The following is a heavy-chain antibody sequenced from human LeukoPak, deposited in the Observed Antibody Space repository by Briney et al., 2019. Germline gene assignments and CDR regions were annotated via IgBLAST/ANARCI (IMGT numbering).Heavy chain of an antibody. Sequence: ASVKVSCKASGYTFTSSYMHWVRQAPGQGLEWMGIINPSGDSASYAQKFQGRVTMTGDTSTSTVYMELSSLRSEDTAVYYCATRGFSGSYECWGQGALVTVSS. J-gene: IGHJ4*02. CDR2: INPSGDSA. CDR3: ATRGFSGSYEC. CDR1: GYTFTSSY. D-gene: IGHD1-26*01. V-gene: IGHV1-46*01.